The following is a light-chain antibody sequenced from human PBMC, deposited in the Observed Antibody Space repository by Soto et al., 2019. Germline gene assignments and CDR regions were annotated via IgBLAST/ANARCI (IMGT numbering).Light chain of an antibody. V-gene: IGKV3-20*01. CDR1: QSLSSDS. CDR2: GVS. Sequence: IVLTQSPGTLSLAPGKGATLSCRASQSLSSDSLAWYRQKLGQAPRLLIYGVSKRATGLPDRFSGGGSGTDFTLTITRLEPQDSAVYYCHQYGTSPPPLGQGTRLEIK. CDR3: HQYGTSPPP. J-gene: IGKJ2*01.